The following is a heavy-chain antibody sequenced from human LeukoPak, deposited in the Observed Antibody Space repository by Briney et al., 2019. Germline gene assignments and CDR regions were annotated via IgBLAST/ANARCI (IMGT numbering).Heavy chain of an antibody. CDR1: EFTFSHYW. Sequence: PGGSLRLSCAASEFTFSHYWMHWVRQAPGKGLVWVSRINGDGSRTNYADSAKGRFTISRDNAKNTLYLQMNSLRAEDTAVYYCAREKDGASFDIWGQGTMVTVSS. CDR2: INGDGSRT. CDR3: AREKDGASFDI. J-gene: IGHJ3*02. V-gene: IGHV3-74*01. D-gene: IGHD3-10*01.